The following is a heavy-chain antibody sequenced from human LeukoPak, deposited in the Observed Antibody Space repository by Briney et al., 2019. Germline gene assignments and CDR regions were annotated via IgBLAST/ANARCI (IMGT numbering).Heavy chain of an antibody. CDR1: GYTLTELS. V-gene: IGHV1-24*01. CDR2: FDPEDGET. J-gene: IGHJ4*02. CDR3: ATAPTTQWELSYYFDY. D-gene: IGHD1-26*01. Sequence: ASVKVSCKVSGYTLTELSMHWVRQAPGKGLEWMGGFDPEDGETIYAQKFQGRVTMTEDTSTDTAYMELSSLRSEDTAMYYCATAPTTQWELSYYFDYWGQGTLVTVSS.